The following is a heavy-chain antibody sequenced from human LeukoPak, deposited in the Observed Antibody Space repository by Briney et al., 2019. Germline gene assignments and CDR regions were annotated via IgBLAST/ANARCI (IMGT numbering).Heavy chain of an antibody. Sequence: AGGSLRLSCAASGFTFSSYAMHWVRQAPGKGLEWVANIKQDGSEKYYVDSVKGRFTISRDNAKNSLYLQMNSPRAEDTAVYYCARALDGSGGDWGQGTLVTVSS. V-gene: IGHV3-7*01. CDR2: IKQDGSEK. CDR3: ARALDGSGGD. J-gene: IGHJ4*02. D-gene: IGHD4-23*01. CDR1: GFTFSSYA.